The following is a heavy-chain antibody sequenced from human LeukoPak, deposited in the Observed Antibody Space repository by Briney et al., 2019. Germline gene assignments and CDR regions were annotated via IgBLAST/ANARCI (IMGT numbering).Heavy chain of an antibody. CDR2: ISSSSSYI. CDR3: ARGGPASGSYWADY. Sequence: GGSLRLSCAASGFTFSSYSMNWVRQAPGKGLEWVSSISSSSSYIYYADSVKGRFTISRDNAKNSLYLQMNSLRAEDTAVYYCARGGPASGSYWADYWGQGTLVTVSS. J-gene: IGHJ4*02. V-gene: IGHV3-21*01. D-gene: IGHD1-26*01. CDR1: GFTFSSYS.